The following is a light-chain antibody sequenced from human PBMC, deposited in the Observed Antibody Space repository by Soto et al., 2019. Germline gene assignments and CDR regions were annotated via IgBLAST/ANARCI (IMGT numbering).Light chain of an antibody. CDR3: QKYDNGPFT. J-gene: IGKJ3*01. V-gene: IGKV1-27*01. Sequence: DIQMTQYPSSLSASVGDRVTITCRATQGISHYLAWYQQRPGGVPKLLIHAAYTLHSGVSSRFSGSGSGTDFTLTISSLQPEDVGSYYCQKYDNGPFTFGPGTKVDLK. CDR2: AAY. CDR1: QGISHY.